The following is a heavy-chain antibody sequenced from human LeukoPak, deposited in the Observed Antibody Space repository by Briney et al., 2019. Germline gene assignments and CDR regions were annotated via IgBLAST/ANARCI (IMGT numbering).Heavy chain of an antibody. Sequence: GGSLRLSCAASGFTFDDYAMHWVRQAPGKGLEWVSGISWNSGSIGYADSVKGRFTISRDNAKNSLYLQMNSLRAEDTALYYCAKDSGFIVATMGYFDYWGQGTLVTVSS. V-gene: IGHV3-9*01. CDR2: ISWNSGSI. D-gene: IGHD5-12*01. J-gene: IGHJ4*02. CDR1: GFTFDDYA. CDR3: AKDSGFIVATMGYFDY.